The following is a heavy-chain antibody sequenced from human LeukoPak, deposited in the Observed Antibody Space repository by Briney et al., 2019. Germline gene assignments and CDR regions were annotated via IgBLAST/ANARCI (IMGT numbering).Heavy chain of an antibody. Sequence: PGRSLRLSCAASGFTFSSYGMHWVRQAPGKRLEWVAVIWYDGSNKYYADSVKGRFTISRDNSKNTLYLQMNSLRAEDTAVYYCAKDLRSGYYYDSTLDYWGQGTLVTVSS. CDR3: AKDLRSGYYYDSTLDY. V-gene: IGHV3-33*06. CDR1: GFTFSSYG. D-gene: IGHD3-22*01. J-gene: IGHJ4*02. CDR2: IWYDGSNK.